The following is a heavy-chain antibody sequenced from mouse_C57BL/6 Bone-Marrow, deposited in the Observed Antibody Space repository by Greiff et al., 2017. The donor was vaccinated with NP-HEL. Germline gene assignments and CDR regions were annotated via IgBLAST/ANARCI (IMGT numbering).Heavy chain of an antibody. V-gene: IGHV1-42*01. CDR1: GYSFTGYY. D-gene: IGHD2-5*01. Sequence: VQLQQSGPELVKPGASVKISCKASGYSFTGYYMNWVKQSPEKSLEWIGEINPSTGGTTYNQKFKAKATLTVDKSSSTAYMQLKSLTSEDSAVYYCARPLYSNFFYFDYWGQGTTLTVSS. J-gene: IGHJ2*01. CDR2: INPSTGGT. CDR3: ARPLYSNFFYFDY.